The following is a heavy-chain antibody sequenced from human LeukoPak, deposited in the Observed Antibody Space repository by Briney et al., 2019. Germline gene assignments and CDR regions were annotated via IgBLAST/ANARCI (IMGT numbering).Heavy chain of an antibody. V-gene: IGHV4-59*01. Sequence: SETLSLTCTVSGGSISSYYWSWIRQPPGKGLEWIGCIYYSGSTNYNPSLKSRVTISVDTSKNQFSLKLSSVTAADTAVYYCARGDVKVDYWGQGTLVTVSS. J-gene: IGHJ4*02. CDR2: IYYSGST. CDR1: GGSISSYY. CDR3: ARGDVKVDY.